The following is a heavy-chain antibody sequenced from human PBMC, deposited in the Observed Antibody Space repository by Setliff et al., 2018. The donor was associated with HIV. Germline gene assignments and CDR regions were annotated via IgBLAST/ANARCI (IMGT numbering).Heavy chain of an antibody. CDR2: RSTTGST. Sequence: PSETLSLTCTVSGDSISSYFWSWIRQSPGKGLEWIGFRSTTGSTNYNPSLRSRVTISVDTSKNQFSLRLTSVTAADTAVYYCARRSQEYYYDFWGQGTLVTVS. CDR3: ARRSQEYYYDF. V-gene: IGHV4-4*09. D-gene: IGHD6-6*01. J-gene: IGHJ4*02. CDR1: GDSISSYF.